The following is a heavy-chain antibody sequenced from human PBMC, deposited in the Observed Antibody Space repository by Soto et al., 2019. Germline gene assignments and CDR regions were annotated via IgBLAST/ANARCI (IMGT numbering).Heavy chain of an antibody. Sequence: HPGGSLRLSCAASRFTFSSYAMHWVRQAPGKGLEWVAVISFDGNNKYYADSVKGRFTISRDNSKNTLYLQMNSLRTEDTAVYYCAGGLDYWGQGTLVTSPQ. CDR2: ISFDGNNK. J-gene: IGHJ4*02. CDR1: RFTFSSYA. CDR3: AGGLDY. V-gene: IGHV3-30-3*01.